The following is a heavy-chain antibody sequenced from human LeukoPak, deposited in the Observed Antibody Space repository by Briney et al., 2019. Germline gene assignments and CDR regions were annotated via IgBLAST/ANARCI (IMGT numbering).Heavy chain of an antibody. D-gene: IGHD4-17*01. CDR2: FYNSGST. J-gene: IGHJ4*02. Sequence: ETLSLTCTVSGVSISSYSWSWIRQSPGKGLEWIGYFYNSGSTSYNPSLKSRVTISVDTSKNQFSLKLSSVTAADTAVYYCARHVYGDSFDYWGQGTLVTASS. V-gene: IGHV4-59*08. CDR1: GVSISSYS. CDR3: ARHVYGDSFDY.